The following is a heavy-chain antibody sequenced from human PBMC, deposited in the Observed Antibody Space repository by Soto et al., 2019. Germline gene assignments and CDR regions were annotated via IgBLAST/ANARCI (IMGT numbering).Heavy chain of an antibody. CDR1: GGSISSYY. Sequence: QVQLQESGPGLVKPSETLSLTCTVSGGSISSYYWSWIRQPAGKGLEWIGRIYTSGSTNYNPSLKGRVTMSVDTSKNQFSLKLSSVTAADTAVYYCARGGVAARRKGAFDIWGQGTMVTVSS. D-gene: IGHD6-6*01. CDR3: ARGGVAARRKGAFDI. J-gene: IGHJ3*02. V-gene: IGHV4-4*07. CDR2: IYTSGST.